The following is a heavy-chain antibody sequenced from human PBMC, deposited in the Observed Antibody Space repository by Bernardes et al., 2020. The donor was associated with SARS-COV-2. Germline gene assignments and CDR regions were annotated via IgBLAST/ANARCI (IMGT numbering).Heavy chain of an antibody. D-gene: IGHD2-15*01. CDR1: GSAYTLNDLA. Sequence: ASVKVSCKVSGSAYTLNDLAMHWVRQAPGKGLEWMGGFDPEAGATIYAQQFQGRVTMTEDTSTDTAYMDLSNLRSDDTAMYYCSTAPNVVEASALGPWGKGTLINVSS. J-gene: IGHJ5*02. V-gene: IGHV1-24*01. CDR3: STAPNVVEASALGP. CDR2: FDPEAGAT.